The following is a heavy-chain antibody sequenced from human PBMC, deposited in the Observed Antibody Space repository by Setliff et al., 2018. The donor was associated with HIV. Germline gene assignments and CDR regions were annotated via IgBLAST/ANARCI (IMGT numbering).Heavy chain of an antibody. CDR1: GGIFSRFA. J-gene: IGHJ5*02. V-gene: IGHV1-69*13. D-gene: IGHD5-12*01. Sequence: SVKVSCKASGGIFSRFAFSWVRQAPGQGLEWMGGIIPVFGTTNYAQKFQGRVTITADGSTSTAYMELSSLRFEDTATYYCARDQATGYEKVWFSWIDPWGQGTLVTV. CDR2: IIPVFGTT. CDR3: ARDQATGYEKVWFSWIDP.